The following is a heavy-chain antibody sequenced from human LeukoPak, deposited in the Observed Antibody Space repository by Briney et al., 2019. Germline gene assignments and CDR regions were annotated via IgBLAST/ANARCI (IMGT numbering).Heavy chain of an antibody. CDR1: GGSISSYY. Sequence: SETLSLTCTVSGGSISSYYWSWIRQPPGKGLEWIGYIYYSGSTNYNPSLKSRVTISVDTSKNQFSLKLSSVTAADTAVYYCARGGGYYGSGSRYFDYWGQGTLVTVSS. CDR2: IYYSGST. J-gene: IGHJ4*02. D-gene: IGHD3-10*01. V-gene: IGHV4-59*12. CDR3: ARGGGYYGSGSRYFDY.